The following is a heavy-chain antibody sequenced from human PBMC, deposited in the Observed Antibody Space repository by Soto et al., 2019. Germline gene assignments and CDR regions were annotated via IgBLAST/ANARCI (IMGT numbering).Heavy chain of an antibody. CDR2: ITYSGST. D-gene: IGHD3-10*01. CDR3: ARDILLWFGELPPRAHDAFDI. V-gene: IGHV4-31*03. CDR1: GGSISSGGYF. Sequence: QVQLQESGPGLVKPSQTLSLTCTVSGGSISSGGYFWSWIRQHPGKGLEWIGDITYSGSTYSNPSLKSRVTISVDTSKNQFSLKLNSVTAADTAVYYCARDILLWFGELPPRAHDAFDIWGQGTMVTVSS. J-gene: IGHJ3*02.